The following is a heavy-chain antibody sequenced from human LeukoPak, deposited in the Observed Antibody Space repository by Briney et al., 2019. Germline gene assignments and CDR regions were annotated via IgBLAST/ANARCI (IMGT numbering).Heavy chain of an antibody. V-gene: IGHV4-39*01. CDR2: IYYSGST. D-gene: IGHD1-26*01. Sequence: ASETLSLTCTVSGGSISSSSYYWGWIRQPPGKGLEWIGSIYYSGSTYYNPSLKSRVTISVDTSKNQFSLKLSSVTAADTAVYYCARRSGSYALDAFDIWGQGTMVTVSS. CDR1: GGSISSSSYY. CDR3: ARRSGSYALDAFDI. J-gene: IGHJ3*02.